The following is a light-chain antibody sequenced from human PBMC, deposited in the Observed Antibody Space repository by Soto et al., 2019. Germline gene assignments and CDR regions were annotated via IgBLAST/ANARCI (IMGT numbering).Light chain of an antibody. CDR3: QQYDNWPT. J-gene: IGKJ3*01. Sequence: VMTQSPATLSVSPGERATLSCRASQGVSANLAWYQHKPGQAPRLLIYGASTVAAGFPGKFSGSGSGTEFTLTISGLQSEDVAVYYCQQYDNWPTFGPGTKVDIK. CDR2: GAS. V-gene: IGKV3-15*01. CDR1: QGVSAN.